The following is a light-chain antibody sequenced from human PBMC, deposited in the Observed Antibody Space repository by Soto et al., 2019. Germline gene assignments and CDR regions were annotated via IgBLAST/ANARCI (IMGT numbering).Light chain of an antibody. CDR2: GAS. J-gene: IGKJ1*01. Sequence: IMLTQSPGTLSLSPGERATLSCRASQSVNSNYLAWHQQKPGQAPRLLIYGASSRATGIPDRFSGSGSGTDFTLTISRLEPEDFAVYYCHQYVSSWTFGQGTKVE. V-gene: IGKV3-20*01. CDR3: HQYVSSWT. CDR1: QSVNSNY.